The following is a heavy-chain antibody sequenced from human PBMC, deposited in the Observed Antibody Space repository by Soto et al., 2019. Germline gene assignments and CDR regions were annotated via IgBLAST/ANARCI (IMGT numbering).Heavy chain of an antibody. CDR1: GGSISSYY. Sequence: QVQLQESGPGLVKPSETLSLTCNVSGGSISSYYWTWIRQPPGKGLEWIGFISYSGSTSYNPALKSRVTISVDTSKNQGSLKLNSVTAADTAVYYCARYSGTYYAYWGQGTLVTVSS. D-gene: IGHD1-26*01. J-gene: IGHJ4*02. V-gene: IGHV4-59*01. CDR2: ISYSGST. CDR3: ARYSGTYYAY.